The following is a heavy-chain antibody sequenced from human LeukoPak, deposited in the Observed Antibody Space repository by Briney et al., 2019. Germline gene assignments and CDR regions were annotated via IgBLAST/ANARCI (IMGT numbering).Heavy chain of an antibody. V-gene: IGHV4-59*12. D-gene: IGHD6-13*01. CDR2: ISYTGNT. Sequence: SETLSLTCTVSTASISSYYWSWIRQPPGKGLEWIGHISYTGNTIYNPSLKSRVTVSVDTSNNQFSLKLNSVTAADTAVYYCARTGIAASGTVYWGRGTLVTVSS. CDR1: TASISSYY. CDR3: ARTGIAASGTVY. J-gene: IGHJ4*02.